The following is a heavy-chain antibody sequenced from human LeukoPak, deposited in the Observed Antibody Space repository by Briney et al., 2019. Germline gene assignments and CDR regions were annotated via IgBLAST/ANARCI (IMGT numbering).Heavy chain of an antibody. CDR3: ASLDTALIQTGGY. D-gene: IGHD5-18*01. CDR1: GFPFSPIW. Sequence: GGSLRLPCVASGFPFSPIWMSWVRQAPGKGLEWVAMIKQTASEIHYVDSVRGRFSISRDSAKSSLYLQMNSLKADDTAVYYCASLDTALIQTGGYWGQGTLVTVSS. J-gene: IGHJ4*02. V-gene: IGHV3-7*01. CDR2: IKQTASEI.